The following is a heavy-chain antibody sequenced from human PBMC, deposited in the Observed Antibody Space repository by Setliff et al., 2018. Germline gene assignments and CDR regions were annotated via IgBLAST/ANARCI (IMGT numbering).Heavy chain of an antibody. CDR2: FRPSGKT. CDR1: GSAISSGHY. Sequence: SETLFLTCAVSGSAISSGHYWGWIRQPPGKGLEWIGSFRPSGKTYYNPSLNSRVTISVDTSKKQFSLKVTSVTAADTAVYYCVRDAGDGYGVDAYAGGGFDFWGQGTMVTVSS. D-gene: IGHD4-17*01. J-gene: IGHJ3*01. V-gene: IGHV4-38-2*02. CDR3: VRDAGDGYGVDAYAGGGFDF.